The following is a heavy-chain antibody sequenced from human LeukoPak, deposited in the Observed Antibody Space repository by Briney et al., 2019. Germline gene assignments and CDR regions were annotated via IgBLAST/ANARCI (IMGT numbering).Heavy chain of an antibody. J-gene: IGHJ4*02. D-gene: IGHD1-1*01. CDR3: AKDGHWTFDY. V-gene: IGHV3-9*01. CDR2: ISWNSGSI. Sequence: PGGSLRLSCAASGFTFDDYAMHWVRQAPGKGLEWVSGISWNSGSIGYADSVKGRFTISRDNAKNSLYLQMNSLRAEDTALYYCAKDGHWTFDYWGQGTLVTVSS. CDR1: GFTFDDYA.